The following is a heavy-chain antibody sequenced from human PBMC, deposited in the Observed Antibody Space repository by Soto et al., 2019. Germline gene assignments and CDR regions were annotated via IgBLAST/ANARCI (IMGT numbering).Heavy chain of an antibody. CDR1: GYTFTRYA. CDR2: INAGNGNT. J-gene: IGHJ5*02. Sequence: QVQRVQSGAEVKKPGTSVKVSCKASGYTFTRYAMHWVRQAPGQRLEWMGWINAGNGNTRYSRKFQGRITITRDTSARTADTELSSLRPEDTAVYYCAREGGTTGTTPEFWFDPWGQGTQVTVSS. CDR3: AREGGTTGTTPEFWFDP. D-gene: IGHD1-1*01. V-gene: IGHV1-3*01.